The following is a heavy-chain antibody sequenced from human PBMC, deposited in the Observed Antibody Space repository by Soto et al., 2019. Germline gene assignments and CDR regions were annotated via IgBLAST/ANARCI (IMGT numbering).Heavy chain of an antibody. CDR2: IIPIFGTA. CDR3: ALSSYYDSSGYYVTLRGNSALRMDV. V-gene: IGHV1-69*01. J-gene: IGHJ6*02. D-gene: IGHD3-22*01. CDR1: GGTFSSYA. Sequence: QVQLVQSGAEVKKPGSSVKVSCKASGGTFSSYAISWVRQAPGQGLEWMGGIIPIFGTANYAQKFQGRVTITADESTSTAYMELSSLRSEDTAVYYCALSSYYDSSGYYVTLRGNSALRMDVWGQGTTVTVSS.